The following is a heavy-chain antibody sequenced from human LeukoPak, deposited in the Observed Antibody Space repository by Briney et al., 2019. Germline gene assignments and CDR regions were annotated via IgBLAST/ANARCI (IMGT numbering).Heavy chain of an antibody. J-gene: IGHJ4*02. CDR3: ARDRAVATSRYFAY. V-gene: IGHV3-30*09. CDR2: ISYDGSNK. CDR1: GFTFSSYA. D-gene: IGHD5-12*01. Sequence: GGSLRLSCAASGFTFSSYAMHWVRQAPGKGLEWVAVISYDGSNKYYADSVKGRFAISRDNSKNTLYLQMNSLRAEDTAVYYCARDRAVATSRYFAYWGQGTLVTVSS.